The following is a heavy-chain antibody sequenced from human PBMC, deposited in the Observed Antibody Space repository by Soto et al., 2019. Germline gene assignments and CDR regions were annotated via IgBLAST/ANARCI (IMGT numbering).Heavy chain of an antibody. D-gene: IGHD6-13*01. CDR2: ISGSGGST. V-gene: IGHV3-23*01. CDR1: GFTFSSYA. J-gene: IGHJ5*02. CDR3: AKDHEDSDSWLAIHNWLDP. Sequence: EVQLLESGGGLVQPGGSLRLSCAASGFTFSSYAMSWVRQAPGKGLEWVSAISGSGGSTYYADSVKGRFTIYRDNSKNTQYLQMNSLRVADTALYNGAKDHEDSDSWLAIHNWLDPWGQGTLVTVSS.